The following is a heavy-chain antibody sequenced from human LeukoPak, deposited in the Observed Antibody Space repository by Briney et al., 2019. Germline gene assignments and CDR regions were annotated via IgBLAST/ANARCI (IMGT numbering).Heavy chain of an antibody. D-gene: IGHD3-16*01. CDR2: IYHSGST. V-gene: IGHV4-38-2*02. Sequence: PSETLSLTCTVSGYSISSGYYWGWIRRPPGKGLEWIRSIYHSGSTYYNPSLKSRVTISVDTSKNQFSLKLSSVTAADTAVYYCARDIMITFGGVETDAFDIWGQGTMVTVSS. J-gene: IGHJ3*02. CDR3: ARDIMITFGGVETDAFDI. CDR1: GYSISSGYY.